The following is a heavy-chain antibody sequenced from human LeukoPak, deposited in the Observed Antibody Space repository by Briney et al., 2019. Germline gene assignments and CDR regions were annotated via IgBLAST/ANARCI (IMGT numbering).Heavy chain of an antibody. CDR3: VAILVSGAIWQFDL. D-gene: IGHD2-2*02. Sequence: GGSLRLSCAASGFTFSSYWMSWVRQAPGKGLEWVSAISGSGGSTYYADSVKGRFTISRDNSKNTLYLQMNSLRAEDTAVYYCVAILVSGAIWQFDLWGRGTLVTVSS. V-gene: IGHV3-23*01. CDR2: ISGSGGST. CDR1: GFTFSSYW. J-gene: IGHJ2*01.